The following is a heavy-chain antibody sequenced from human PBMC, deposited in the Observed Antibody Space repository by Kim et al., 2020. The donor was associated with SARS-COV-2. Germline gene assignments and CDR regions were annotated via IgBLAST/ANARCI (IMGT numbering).Heavy chain of an antibody. CDR1: GYTFTSYG. D-gene: IGHD2-2*01. J-gene: IGHJ5*02. Sequence: ASVKVSCKASGYTFTSYGISWVRQAPGQGLEWMGWISAYNGNTNYAQKLQGRVTMTTDTSTSTAYMELRSLRSDDTAVYYCARGPEDIVVVPAAARFDPWGQGTLVTVSS. CDR3: ARGPEDIVVVPAAARFDP. CDR2: ISAYNGNT. V-gene: IGHV1-18*01.